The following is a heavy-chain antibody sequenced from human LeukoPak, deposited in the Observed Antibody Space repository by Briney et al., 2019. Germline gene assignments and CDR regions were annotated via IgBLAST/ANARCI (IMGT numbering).Heavy chain of an antibody. Sequence: SETLSLTCTVSGGPVSSGSYYWSWIRQPPGKGLEWIGYIYYSGSTNYNPSLKSRVTISVDTSKNQFSLKLSSVTAADTAVYYCAREAGYSYGYDYWGQGTLVTVSS. J-gene: IGHJ4*02. CDR2: IYYSGST. CDR1: GGPVSSGSYY. CDR3: AREAGYSYGYDY. V-gene: IGHV4-61*01. D-gene: IGHD5-18*01.